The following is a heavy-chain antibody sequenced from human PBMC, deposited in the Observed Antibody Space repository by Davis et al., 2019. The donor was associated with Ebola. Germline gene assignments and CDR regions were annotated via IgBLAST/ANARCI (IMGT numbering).Heavy chain of an antibody. J-gene: IGHJ4*02. CDR3: ARATGNDYGEIDY. Sequence: GGSLRLSCAASGFTVSSNHMSWVRQAPGKGLEWVSAIRGSPSYTYYADSLKGRFTISRDNATNSIYLQMNSLRVEDTGVYYCARATGNDYGEIDYWGLGTLVTVSS. CDR2: IRGSPSYT. CDR1: GFTVSSNH. D-gene: IGHD4/OR15-4a*01. V-gene: IGHV3-21*01.